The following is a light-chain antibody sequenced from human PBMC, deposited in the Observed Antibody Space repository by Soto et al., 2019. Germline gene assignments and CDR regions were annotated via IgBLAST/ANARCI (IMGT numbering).Light chain of an antibody. CDR2: GAY. Sequence: DIQMTQSPSSLSASVGDRVTITCRASQSISTYLSWYQQKPGKVHKLLIYGAYSLQTGVPSRFSGSGSGTEFIFTISSLQPDDFATYYCKQYTSYPWTFGQGTKVDI. CDR3: KQYTSYPWT. CDR1: QSISTY. J-gene: IGKJ1*01. V-gene: IGKV1-17*01.